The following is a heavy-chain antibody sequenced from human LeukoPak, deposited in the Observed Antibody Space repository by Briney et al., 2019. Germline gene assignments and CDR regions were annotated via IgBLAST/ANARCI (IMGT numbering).Heavy chain of an antibody. CDR1: GYTFTSYY. J-gene: IGHJ4*02. D-gene: IGHD3-10*01. CDR2: INPSGGST. Sequence: GAPVKVSCKASGYTFTSYYMHWVRQAPGQGLEWMGIINPSGGSTSYAQKFQGRVTMTRDTSTSTVYMELSSLRSEDTAVYYCAREALMVRGAQWESFDYWGQGTLVTVSS. CDR3: AREALMVRGAQWESFDY. V-gene: IGHV1-46*01.